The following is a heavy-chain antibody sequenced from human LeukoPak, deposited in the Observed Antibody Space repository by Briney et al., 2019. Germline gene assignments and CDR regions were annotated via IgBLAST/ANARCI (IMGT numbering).Heavy chain of an antibody. D-gene: IGHD1-26*01. CDR1: GYTFTGYY. CDR3: ASGSYLGIYPIDY. CDR2: INPNSGGT. Sequence: RWASVKVSCKASGYTFTGYYMHWVRQAPGQGLEWMGWINPNSGGTNYAQKFQGRVTITADESTSTAYMELSSLRSEDTAVYYCASGSYLGIYPIDYWGQGTLVTVSS. J-gene: IGHJ4*02. V-gene: IGHV1-2*02.